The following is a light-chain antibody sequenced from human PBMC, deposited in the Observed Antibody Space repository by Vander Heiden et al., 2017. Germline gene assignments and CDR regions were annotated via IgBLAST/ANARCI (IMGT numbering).Light chain of an antibody. J-gene: IGKJ2*01. CDR1: QNIDSY. Sequence: IQMTQTPSSLSVTVGDRVTITCRASQNIDSYLNWDQQKPGRAPKLLVYAASSLQSGVPSRFSGSGSGTDFTLTISSLQPEDFATYYCQQSYSTPPYAFGQGTKLEIK. CDR3: QQSYSTPPYA. V-gene: IGKV1-39*01. CDR2: AAS.